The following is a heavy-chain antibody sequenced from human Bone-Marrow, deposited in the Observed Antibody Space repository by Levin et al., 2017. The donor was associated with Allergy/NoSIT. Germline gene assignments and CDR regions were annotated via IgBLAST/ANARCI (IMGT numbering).Heavy chain of an antibody. CDR1: GFTFSDYA. CDR2: VRSIHHGGAT. J-gene: IGHJ3*01. Sequence: PGGSLRLSCTPSGFTFSDYAMSWFRRAPGKGLEWIGLVRSIHHGGATQYAPSLKGRISISRDDAKSITYLEMNSLKPEDTATYYCGRPLYYDSTAYTIDGFAVWGQGTMVTVSS. D-gene: IGHD3-22*01. CDR3: GRPLYYDSTAYTIDGFAV. V-gene: IGHV3-49*03.